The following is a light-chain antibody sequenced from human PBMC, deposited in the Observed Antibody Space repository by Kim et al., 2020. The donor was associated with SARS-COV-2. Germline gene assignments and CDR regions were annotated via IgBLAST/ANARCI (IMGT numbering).Light chain of an antibody. Sequence: DIQMTQSPSSLSASVGDRVTITCQASQDITNYLNWYQQKPGKAPKLLIYDASNLETGVPSRFSGSGSGTDFSFTISSLQTEDIATYYCQQYANLISFGQGTRLEIK. CDR2: DAS. V-gene: IGKV1-33*01. J-gene: IGKJ5*01. CDR3: QQYANLIS. CDR1: QDITNY.